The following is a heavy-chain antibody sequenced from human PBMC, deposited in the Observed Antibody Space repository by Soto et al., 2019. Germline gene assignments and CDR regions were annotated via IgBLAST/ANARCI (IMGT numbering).Heavy chain of an antibody. CDR3: VREAPCRNGVCKLAY. CDR2: ISISGSTI. CDR1: GFTFSPYD. V-gene: IGHV3-48*03. Sequence: GGSLRLSCAASGFTFSPYDMSWVRQAPGKGLEWSSYISISGSTIHYADSVKGRFSISRDNAEKSLFLQMNSLRAEDTAVYYWVREAPCRNGVCKLAYWGRGALVTLSS. J-gene: IGHJ4*02. D-gene: IGHD2-8*01.